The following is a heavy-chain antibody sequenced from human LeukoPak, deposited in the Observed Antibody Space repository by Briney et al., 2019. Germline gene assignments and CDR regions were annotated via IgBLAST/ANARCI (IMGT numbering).Heavy chain of an antibody. CDR1: GFTFSSYS. J-gene: IGHJ4*02. D-gene: IGHD1-26*01. CDR2: ISSSSTI. V-gene: IGHV3-48*04. CDR3: AKAPVGATGGVYFDY. Sequence: GGSLRLSCAASGFTFSSYSMNWVRQAPGKGLEWVSYISSSSTIYYADSVKGRFTISRDNAKNSLYLQMNSLRAEDTAVYYCAKAPVGATGGVYFDYWGQGTLVTVSS.